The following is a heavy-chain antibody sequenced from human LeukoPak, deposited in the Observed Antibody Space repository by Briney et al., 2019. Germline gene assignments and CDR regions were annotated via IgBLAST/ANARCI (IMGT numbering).Heavy chain of an antibody. CDR2: ISSSSSYI. Sequence: GGSLRLSCAASGFTFSSYSMDWVRQAPGKGLEWVSSISSSSSYIYYADSVKGRFTISRDNAKNSLYLQMNSLRAEDTAVYYCARDIVLGDYADEGFDYWGQGTLVTSSS. CDR1: GFTFSSYS. CDR3: ARDIVLGDYADEGFDY. V-gene: IGHV3-21*01. J-gene: IGHJ4*02. D-gene: IGHD4-17*01.